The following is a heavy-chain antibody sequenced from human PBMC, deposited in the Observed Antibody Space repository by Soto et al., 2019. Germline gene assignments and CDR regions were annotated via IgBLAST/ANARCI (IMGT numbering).Heavy chain of an antibody. J-gene: IGHJ4*02. CDR1: GFRFSSYW. CDR2: IKQGGSER. V-gene: IGHV3-7*03. CDR3: VRDGVMGSY. Sequence: EVQLVESGGGLVQPGGSLRLSCVASGFRFSSYWMSWVRQAPGKGLEWVANIKQGGSERNYVDSVKGRFTISRDNAKNSLFLHMNSLRAEDTAVYYCVRDGVMGSYWGQGTLVTVSS. D-gene: IGHD2-21*01.